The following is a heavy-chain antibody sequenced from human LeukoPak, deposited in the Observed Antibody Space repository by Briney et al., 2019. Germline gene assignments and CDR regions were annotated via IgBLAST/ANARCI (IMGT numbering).Heavy chain of an antibody. V-gene: IGHV1-2*04. D-gene: IGHD3-10*01. CDR2: INPNSGGT. Sequence: ASVKVSCKASGGTFSSYAISWVRQAPRQGLEWMGWINPNSGGTNYAQKFQGWVTMTRDTSISTAYMELSRLRSDDTAVYYCASTGVGGSGSNHAFDIWGQGTMVTVSS. CDR1: GGTFSSYA. CDR3: ASTGVGGSGSNHAFDI. J-gene: IGHJ3*02.